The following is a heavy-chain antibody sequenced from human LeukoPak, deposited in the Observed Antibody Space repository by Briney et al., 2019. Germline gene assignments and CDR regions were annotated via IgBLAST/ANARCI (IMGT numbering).Heavy chain of an antibody. D-gene: IGHD3-10*01. J-gene: IGHJ4*02. CDR3: ARVLGDVLWFGESGDY. CDR2: ISAYNGNT. CDR1: GYTFTSYG. V-gene: IGHV1-18*01. Sequence: GASVKVSCKASGYTFTSYGISWVRQAPGQGLEWMGWISAYNGNTNYAQKLQGRVTMTTDTSTSTAYMELRSLRSDDTAVYYCARVLGDVLWFGESGDYWGQGTLVTVSS.